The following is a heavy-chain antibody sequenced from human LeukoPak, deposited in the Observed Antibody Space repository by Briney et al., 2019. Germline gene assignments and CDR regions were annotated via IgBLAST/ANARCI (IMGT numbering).Heavy chain of an antibody. J-gene: IGHJ4*02. CDR1: GFTLSDYY. V-gene: IGHV3-11*01. Sequence: GGSLRLSCAASGFTLSDYYMSWIRQAPGKGLEWVSYISSSGSTIYYADSVKGRFTISRDNAKNSLYLQMNSLRAEDTAVYYCARYYSSGCYSNYWGQGTLVTVSS. D-gene: IGHD3-22*01. CDR2: ISSSGSTI. CDR3: ARYYSSGCYSNY.